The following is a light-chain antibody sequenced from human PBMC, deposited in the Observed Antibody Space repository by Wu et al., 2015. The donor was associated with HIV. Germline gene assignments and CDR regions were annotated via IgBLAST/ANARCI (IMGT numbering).Light chain of an antibody. J-gene: IGKJ2*01. CDR3: QQYGSFSGNT. V-gene: IGKV3-15*01. CDR1: QTVGSK. CDR2: AAS. Sequence: IVLTQSPATLSVSPGQRATLSCRASQTVGSKVAWYQQKSGQAPRLLIYAASTTATGIPARFSGSGFGTDFTLTISRLEPEDFAVYYCQQYGSFSGNTFGQGTKLEIK.